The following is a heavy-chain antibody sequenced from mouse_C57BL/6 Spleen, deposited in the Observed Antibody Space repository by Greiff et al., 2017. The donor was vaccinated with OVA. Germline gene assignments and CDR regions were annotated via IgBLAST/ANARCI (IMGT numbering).Heavy chain of an antibody. CDR3: ARAYDYNGYYAMDY. D-gene: IGHD2-4*01. CDR2: IYPRSGNT. Sequence: QVQLQQSGAELARPGASVKLSCKASGYTFTSYGISWVKQRTGQGLEWIGEIYPRSGNTYYNEKFKGKATMTADKSSSTAYMELRSLTSEDSAVYDCARAYDYNGYYAMDYWGQGTSVTVSS. V-gene: IGHV1-81*01. J-gene: IGHJ4*01. CDR1: GYTFTSYG.